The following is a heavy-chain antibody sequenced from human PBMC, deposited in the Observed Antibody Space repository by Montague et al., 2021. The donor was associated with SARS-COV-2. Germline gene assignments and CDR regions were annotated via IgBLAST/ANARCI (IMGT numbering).Heavy chain of an antibody. J-gene: IGHJ4*02. CDR1: GDSVSSNSAT. D-gene: IGHD6-19*01. V-gene: IGHV6-1*01. CDR3: VRYSGWFYFDF. CDR2: TYYRSKWYS. Sequence: CAISGDSVSSNSATWNWVRQSPSRGLEWLGRTYYRSKWYSDYAPSVRGRLTVNPDASKNEFSLELNYVTPEDTAVYYCVRYSGWFYFDFWSQGTLVTVSS.